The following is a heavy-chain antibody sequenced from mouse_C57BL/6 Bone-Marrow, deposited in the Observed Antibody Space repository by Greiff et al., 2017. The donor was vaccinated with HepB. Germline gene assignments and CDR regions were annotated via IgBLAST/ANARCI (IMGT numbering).Heavy chain of an antibody. D-gene: IGHD1-1*01. CDR2: IGSGGST. J-gene: IGHJ4*01. V-gene: IGHV2-2*01. CDR1: GFTLTSYG. CDR3: ARDLLPRHYAMDY. Sequence: VQLQQSGPGLVLPSPCLSITCTASGFTLTSYGVHWVRQSPGKGLEWLGVIGSGGSTDYNAAFISRLSISKDNSTSQVFCKMNSLQAADTAIYYCARDLLPRHYAMDYWGNGTTVTVSS.